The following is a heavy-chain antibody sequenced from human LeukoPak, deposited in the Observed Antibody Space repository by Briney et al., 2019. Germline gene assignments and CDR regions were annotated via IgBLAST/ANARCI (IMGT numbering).Heavy chain of an antibody. V-gene: IGHV3-30*02. CDR2: IRYDGSNT. CDR3: ARDEPTVTTGPPVGS. D-gene: IGHD4-17*01. J-gene: IGHJ4*02. CDR1: GFSFSSYG. Sequence: GGSLRLSCAASGFSFSSYGMHWVRQAPGKGLEWLAFIRYDGSNTYYADSVKGRFTISRDNAKNTLYLQMNSLRVEDTAVYYCARDEPTVTTGPPVGSWGQGTLVTVSS.